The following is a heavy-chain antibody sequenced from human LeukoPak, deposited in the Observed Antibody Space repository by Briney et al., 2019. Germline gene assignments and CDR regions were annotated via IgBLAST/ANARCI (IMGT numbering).Heavy chain of an antibody. J-gene: IGHJ4*02. Sequence: ASVKVSCKASGYTFTGYYMHWVRQAPGQGLEWMGWINPNSGGINYAQKFQGRVTMTRDTSISTAYMELSRLRSDDTAVYYCARVHSSGWYFFDYWGQGTLVTVSS. CDR1: GYTFTGYY. V-gene: IGHV1-2*02. CDR2: INPNSGGI. D-gene: IGHD6-19*01. CDR3: ARVHSSGWYFFDY.